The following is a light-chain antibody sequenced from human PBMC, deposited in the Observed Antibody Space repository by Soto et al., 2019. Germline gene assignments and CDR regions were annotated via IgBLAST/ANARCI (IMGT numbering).Light chain of an antibody. J-gene: IGKJ1*01. V-gene: IGKV3-20*01. CDR3: QQYGSSPPT. Sequence: EIVLTQSPGTLSLSPGERVNLSCRASQSVSSRYVAWYQHKTGQPPRLLISGASSRATGIPDRFSGSGSGADFTLTISRLEPEDFAVYYCQQYGSSPPTFGQGTKVEIK. CDR2: GAS. CDR1: QSVSSRY.